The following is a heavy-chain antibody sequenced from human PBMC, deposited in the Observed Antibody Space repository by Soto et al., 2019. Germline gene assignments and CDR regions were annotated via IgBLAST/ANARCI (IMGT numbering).Heavy chain of an antibody. CDR1: GFTFSNYA. Sequence: EGQLLESGGGLLQPGGSLRLSCAASGFTFSNYAMNWVRQAPGKGLEWVSTISVSGNSAYYADSVKGRFTISRDNSKNTLYLQLNSLRAEDTAIYYCAEGALSTTSPYDFDYWGQGTLVTVSS. V-gene: IGHV3-23*01. J-gene: IGHJ4*02. CDR2: ISVSGNSA. CDR3: AEGALSTTSPYDFDY. D-gene: IGHD1-26*01.